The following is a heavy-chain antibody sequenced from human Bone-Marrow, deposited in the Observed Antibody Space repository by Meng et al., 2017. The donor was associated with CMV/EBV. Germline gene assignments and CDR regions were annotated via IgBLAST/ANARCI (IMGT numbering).Heavy chain of an antibody. V-gene: IGHV3-48*03. J-gene: IGHJ4*02. CDR3: ARDPPGAWIQLRG. Sequence: GESLKISCVGSGFTFSSRAMTWVRQAPGKGLEWVSYISSSGSTIYYADSVKGRFTISRDNAKNSLYLQMNSLRAEDTAVYYCARDPPGAWIQLRGWGQGTLVTVSS. CDR1: GFTFSSRA. D-gene: IGHD5-18*01. CDR2: ISSSGSTI.